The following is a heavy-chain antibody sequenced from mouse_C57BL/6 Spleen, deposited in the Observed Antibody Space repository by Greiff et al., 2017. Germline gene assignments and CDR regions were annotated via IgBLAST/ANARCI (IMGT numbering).Heavy chain of an antibody. J-gene: IGHJ2*01. CDR3: TRCATMVLDY. V-gene: IGHV1-5*01. CDR1: GYTFTSYW. D-gene: IGHD2-2*01. CDR2: IYPGNSDT. Sequence: EVQLQQSGPELARPGASVKMSCKTSGYTFTSYWMHWVKQRPGQGLEWIGAIYPGNSDTSSNQKFKGKAKLTAVTSASTAYMELSSLTNEDSAVSYCTRCATMVLDYWGQGTTLTVTS.